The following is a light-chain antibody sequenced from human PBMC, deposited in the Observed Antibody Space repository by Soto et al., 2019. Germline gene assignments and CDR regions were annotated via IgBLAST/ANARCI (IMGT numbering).Light chain of an antibody. CDR2: ATN. CDR1: SGSVSTFHY. Sequence: QAVVPQEPSISGSPGRTVTLTCALTSGSVSTFHYPSWYQQPPGQPPRTLIYATNVRLPGVPDGFSGPILGNKAALTITGGQAADESEYYCALFLGSGVNWVFGGGTKLTVL. CDR3: ALFLGSGVNWV. V-gene: IGLV8-61*01. J-gene: IGLJ3*02.